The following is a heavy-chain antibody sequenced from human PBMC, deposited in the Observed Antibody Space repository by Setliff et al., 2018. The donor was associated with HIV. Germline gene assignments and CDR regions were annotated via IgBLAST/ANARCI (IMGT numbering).Heavy chain of an antibody. D-gene: IGHD6-19*01. CDR1: GYTFTGYY. V-gene: IGHV1-2*02. J-gene: IGHJ4*02. CDR3: ARDPLAVAGTHFDY. Sequence: ASVKVSCKASGYTFTGYYMHWVRQAPGQGLEWMGWINPKSGGTNYAQKFQGRVTMTRDTSISTAYMELSRLRSDDTAVYYCARDPLAVAGTHFDYWGQGTLVTVSS. CDR2: INPKSGGT.